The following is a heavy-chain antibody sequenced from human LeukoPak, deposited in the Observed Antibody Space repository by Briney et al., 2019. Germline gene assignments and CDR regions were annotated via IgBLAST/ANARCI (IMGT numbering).Heavy chain of an antibody. CDR1: GFTVSTNY. Sequence: QPGGSLRLSCVASGFTVSTNYMTWVRQAPGKGLEWVSVIYSGGSTFYADSVKGRFTISRDNSKNTLYLQMNSLRAEDTAVYYCARTSWYDAFDIWGQGTMVTVSS. D-gene: IGHD6-13*01. J-gene: IGHJ3*02. CDR2: IYSGGST. V-gene: IGHV3-53*01. CDR3: ARTSWYDAFDI.